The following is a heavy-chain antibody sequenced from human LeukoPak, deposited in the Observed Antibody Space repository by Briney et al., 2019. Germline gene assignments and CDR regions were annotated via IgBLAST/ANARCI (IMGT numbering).Heavy chain of an antibody. Sequence: SETLSLTCTVAGGPITRSNYYWGWIRQPPGKGLEWIGNIDYSGNTYSNSSLNSGATISVDTSKNQFSLKLSSVTAADTAVYYCGRGGSDWSNDYWGQGTLVTVSS. CDR2: IDYSGNT. CDR3: GRGGSDWSNDY. CDR1: GGPITRSNYY. V-gene: IGHV4-39*01. D-gene: IGHD1-26*01. J-gene: IGHJ4*02.